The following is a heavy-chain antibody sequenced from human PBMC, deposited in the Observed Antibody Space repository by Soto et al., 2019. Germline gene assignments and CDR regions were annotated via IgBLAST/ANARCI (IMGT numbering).Heavy chain of an antibody. CDR2: ISYDGSNK. D-gene: IGHD2-2*01. CDR1: GFTFSSYA. CDR3: ARDWSWYQLLLYYFDY. Sequence: GGSLRLSCAASGFTFSSYAMHWVRQAPGKGLEWVAVISYDGSNKYYADSVKGRFTISRDNSKNTLYLQMNSLRAEDTAVYYCARDWSWYQLLLYYFDYWGQGTLVTVSS. V-gene: IGHV3-30-3*01. J-gene: IGHJ4*02.